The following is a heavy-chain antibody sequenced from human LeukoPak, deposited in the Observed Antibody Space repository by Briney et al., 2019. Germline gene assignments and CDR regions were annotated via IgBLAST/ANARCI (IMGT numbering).Heavy chain of an antibody. J-gene: IGHJ1*01. Sequence: SETLSLTCTVSGDSINNYYWNWIRQPPGKGLEWIGYIYYSGSTNYNPSLKSRATISLDTSNNQVSMRLTSVTAADTAVYYCASQNQLGLEYFLHWGQGTLATVSS. CDR2: IYYSGST. D-gene: IGHD2-2*01. V-gene: IGHV4-59*08. CDR1: GDSINNYY. CDR3: ASQNQLGLEYFLH.